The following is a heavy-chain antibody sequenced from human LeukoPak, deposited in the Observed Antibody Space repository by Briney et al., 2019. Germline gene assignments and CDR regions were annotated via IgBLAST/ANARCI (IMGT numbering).Heavy chain of an antibody. J-gene: IGHJ3*02. CDR2: IGTAGDT. D-gene: IGHD3-22*01. CDR3: ARAIVVRSGAFDI. Sequence: GLSVRLSCAASGFTFSTYDMHWVRQAIGKGLEWVSGIGTAGDTHYLGSVKGRFTIYRKNGESSMYLHMNSLRAGDTAVYYCARAIVVRSGAFDIWGQGTMVTVSS. CDR1: GFTFSTYD. V-gene: IGHV3-13*04.